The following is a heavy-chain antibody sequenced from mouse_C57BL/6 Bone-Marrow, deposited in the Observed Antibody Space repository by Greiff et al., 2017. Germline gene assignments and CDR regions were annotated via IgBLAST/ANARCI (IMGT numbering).Heavy chain of an antibody. CDR1: GYTFTDYT. Sequence: QVQLQQSDAELVKPGASVKISCKASGYTFTDYTIHWMKQRPEQGLEWIGYIYPRNGSTKYNEKFKGKATLTADKSSSTAYMQLNSLTSEDSAVYFCARTTVLYWYFDVWGTGTAVTVSS. J-gene: IGHJ1*03. CDR2: IYPRNGST. D-gene: IGHD1-1*01. V-gene: IGHV1-78*01. CDR3: ARTTVLYWYFDV.